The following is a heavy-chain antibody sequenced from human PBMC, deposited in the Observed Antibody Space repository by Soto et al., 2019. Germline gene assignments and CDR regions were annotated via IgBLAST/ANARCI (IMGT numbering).Heavy chain of an antibody. CDR1: GGSISSYR. CDR2: LNTYGNT. J-gene: IGHJ5*02. CDR3: GRESGETWDYEAS. D-gene: IGHD1-7*01. Sequence: LSLTCTVSGGSISSYRWSWIRQPAGKGLEWIGRLNTYGNTHYNPSLKSRVTVSVDTSRNQFFLTLRSVTAADSAVYHCGRESGETWDYEASWGQGTPVTVSS. V-gene: IGHV4-4*07.